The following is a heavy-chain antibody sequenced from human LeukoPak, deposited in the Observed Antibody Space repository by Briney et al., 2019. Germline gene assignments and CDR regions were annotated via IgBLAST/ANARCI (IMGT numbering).Heavy chain of an antibody. CDR1: GFTITTNY. Sequence: PGGSLRLSCAASGFTITTNYMNWVRQAPGKGLEWVSVIYGDDETNYADSVKGRFTISRDNSKNTLYLQMNSLRADDTAVYYCAKPKTPYSSSSAGFDYWGQGTLVTVSS. CDR2: IYGDDET. D-gene: IGHD6-6*01. CDR3: AKPKTPYSSSSAGFDY. V-gene: IGHV3-53*01. J-gene: IGHJ4*02.